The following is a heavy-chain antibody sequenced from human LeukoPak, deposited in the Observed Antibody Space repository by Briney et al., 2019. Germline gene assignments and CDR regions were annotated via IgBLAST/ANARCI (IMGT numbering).Heavy chain of an antibody. CDR3: ARDIYTSGRLGY. J-gene: IGHJ4*02. CDR2: INPSGGST. Sequence: ASVKVSCKASGYSFTSYYIHWVRQAPGQGLEWMGIINPSGGSTSYAPKFQGRVTMTRDTSTSTVYMELSSLRSEDTAVYYCARDIYTSGRLGYWGQGTLVTVSS. V-gene: IGHV1-46*01. D-gene: IGHD3-10*01. CDR1: GYSFTSYY.